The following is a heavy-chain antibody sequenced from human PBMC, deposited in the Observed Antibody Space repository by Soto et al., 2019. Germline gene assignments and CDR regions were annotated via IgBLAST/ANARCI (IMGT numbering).Heavy chain of an antibody. V-gene: IGHV3-7*01. CDR2: IKQDGSEK. CDR1: GFTFSSYW. D-gene: IGHD2-2*01. J-gene: IGHJ4*02. CDR3: ARSPPHIVVVPAAAFDY. Sequence: PGGSLRLSCAASGFTFSSYWMSWVRQAPGKGLEWVANIKQDGSEKYYVDSVKGRFTISRDNAKNSLYLQMNSLRAEDTAVYYCARSPPHIVVVPAAAFDYWGQGTLVTVSS.